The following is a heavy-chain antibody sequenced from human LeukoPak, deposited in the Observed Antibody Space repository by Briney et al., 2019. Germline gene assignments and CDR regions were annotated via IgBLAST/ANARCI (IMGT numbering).Heavy chain of an antibody. CDR3: TRYYYDGSGYYYLFDY. CDR2: IGSKTNSYAT. D-gene: IGHD3-22*01. Sequence: GGSLRLSCAASGFTFSGSAMHWVRQASGKGLEWVGRIGSKTNSYATAYAASVKGRFTISRDDSKNTAYLQMNSLKTEDTAVYYCTRYYYDGSGYYYLFDYWGQGTLVTVSS. J-gene: IGHJ4*02. CDR1: GFTFSGSA. V-gene: IGHV3-73*01.